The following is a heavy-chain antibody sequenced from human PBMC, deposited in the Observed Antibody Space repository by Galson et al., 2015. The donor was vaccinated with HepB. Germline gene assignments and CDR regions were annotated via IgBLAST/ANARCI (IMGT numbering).Heavy chain of an antibody. J-gene: IGHJ4*02. CDR2: IIPILGIA. CDR1: GGTFSSYT. CDR3: ARDEVYSSGWYYFDY. V-gene: IGHV1-69*04. D-gene: IGHD6-19*01. Sequence: SVKVSCKASGGTFSSYTISWVRQAPGQGLEWMGRIIPILGIANYAQKFQGRVTITADKSTSTAYMELSSLRSEDTAVYYCARDEVYSSGWYYFDYWGQGTLTTVSS.